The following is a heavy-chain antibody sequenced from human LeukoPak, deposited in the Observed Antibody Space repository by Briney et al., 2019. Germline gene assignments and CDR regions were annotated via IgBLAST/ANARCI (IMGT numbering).Heavy chain of an antibody. CDR1: GFSVSNYY. V-gene: IGHV3-66*01. D-gene: IGHD2-21*02. CDR3: TRGQSYCGADCYSN. Sequence: GGSLRLSCAASGFSVSNYYVSWVRQPPGKGLEWVSVMYTGGGRYYGDSVKGRFTISRDNSKNTVFLQMNSLRVEDTALYYCTRGQSYCGADCYSNWGQGTLVTVSS. J-gene: IGHJ4*02. CDR2: MYTGGGR.